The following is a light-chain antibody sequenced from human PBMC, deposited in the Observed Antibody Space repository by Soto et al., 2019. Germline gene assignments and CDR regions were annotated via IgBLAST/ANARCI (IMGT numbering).Light chain of an antibody. V-gene: IGLV2-18*01. J-gene: IGLJ1*01. CDR2: EVS. CDR3: SLYTSSSTFV. CDR1: RSDVGNYKS. Sequence: QSALTQPPSVSGSPGQSVTISCTGIRSDVGNYKSVSWYQQPPGTAPKLMIYEVSSRPSGVPDRFSGSKSGNTASLTISGLQVEDEADYYCSLYTSSSTFVFGTGTKVTVL.